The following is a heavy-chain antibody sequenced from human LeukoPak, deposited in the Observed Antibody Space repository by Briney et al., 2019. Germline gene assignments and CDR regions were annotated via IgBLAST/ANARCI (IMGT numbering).Heavy chain of an antibody. CDR3: AREYCSSTSCYGWFDP. D-gene: IGHD2-2*01. J-gene: IGHJ5*02. CDR2: INHSGST. Sequence: SETLSLTCAVYGGSFSGYYWNWIRQPPGKGLEWIGKINHSGSTNYNPSLKSRVTISVDTSKNQFSLKLSSVTAADTAVYYCAREYCSSTSCYGWFDPWGQGTLVTISS. V-gene: IGHV4-34*01. CDR1: GGSFSGYY.